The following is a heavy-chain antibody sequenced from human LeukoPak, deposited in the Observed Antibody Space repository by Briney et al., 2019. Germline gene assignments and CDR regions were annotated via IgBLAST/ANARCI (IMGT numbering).Heavy chain of an antibody. J-gene: IGHJ4*02. CDR3: ARDYDKYGGNSGGLDY. CDR2: ISSSSSTI. V-gene: IGHV3-48*01. D-gene: IGHD4-23*01. Sequence: GGSLRLSCAASGFTFSNAWMSWVRQAPGKGLEWVSYISSSSSTIYYADSVKGRFTISRDNAKNSLYLQMNSLRAEDTAVYYCARDYDKYGGNSGGLDYWGQGTLVTVSS. CDR1: GFTFSNAW.